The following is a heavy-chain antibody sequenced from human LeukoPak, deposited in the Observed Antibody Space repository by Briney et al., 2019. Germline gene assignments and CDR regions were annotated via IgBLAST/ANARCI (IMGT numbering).Heavy chain of an antibody. D-gene: IGHD3-22*01. J-gene: IGHJ5*02. V-gene: IGHV3-23*01. CDR1: GFTFSSYA. CDR3: AKGPSSGYPFDP. CDR2: ISGSGGST. Sequence: GGSLRLSXAASGFTFSSYAMSWVRQAPGNGLEWVSAISGSGGSTYYADSVKGRFTISRDNSKNTLYLQMNSLRAEVTAVYYCAKGPSSGYPFDPWGQGTLVTVSS.